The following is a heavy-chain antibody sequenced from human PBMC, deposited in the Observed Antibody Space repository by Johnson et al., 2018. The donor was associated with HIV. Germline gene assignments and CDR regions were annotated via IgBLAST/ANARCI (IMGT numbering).Heavy chain of an antibody. D-gene: IGHD6-19*01. Sequence: QVQLVESGGGVVQPGRSLRLSCAASGFTFSSYAMHWVRQAPGKGLEWVAVISYDGSNKYYADSVKGRLTISRDNSKNTLYLQMNSLRAEDTAVYYCAREGEWLVPSLDIWGQGTMVTVSS. CDR2: ISYDGSNK. J-gene: IGHJ3*02. CDR3: AREGEWLVPSLDI. CDR1: GFTFSSYA. V-gene: IGHV3-30*04.